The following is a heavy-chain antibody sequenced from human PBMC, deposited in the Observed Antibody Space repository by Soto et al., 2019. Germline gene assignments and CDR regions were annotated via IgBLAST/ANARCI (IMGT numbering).Heavy chain of an antibody. CDR1: GFTFSDYG. V-gene: IGHV3-30*18. D-gene: IGHD2-2*02. CDR2: ISYDSTNK. Sequence: GGSLRLSCAASGFTFSDYGMHWVRQAPGKGLEWVAVISYDSTNKYYGDSVKGRFTISRDNSKNTLYLQMNSLRAEDRAVYYCAKDHGFDEFQLLYYSYYGLDVWGQGTTVTVSS. J-gene: IGHJ6*02. CDR3: AKDHGFDEFQLLYYSYYGLDV.